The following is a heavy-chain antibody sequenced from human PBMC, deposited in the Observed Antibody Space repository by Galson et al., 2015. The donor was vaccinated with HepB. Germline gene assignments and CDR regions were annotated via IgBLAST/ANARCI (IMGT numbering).Heavy chain of an antibody. CDR3: ARVRGCIAAHRKYNWFDP. CDR2: INHSGST. J-gene: IGHJ5*02. CDR1: GGSFSGYY. D-gene: IGHD6-6*01. Sequence: SETLSLTCAVYGGSFSGYYWSWIRQPPGKGLEWIGEINHSGSTNYNPSLKSRVTISVDTSKNQFSLKLSSVTAADTAVYYCARVRGCIAAHRKYNWFDPWGQGTLVTVSS. V-gene: IGHV4-34*01.